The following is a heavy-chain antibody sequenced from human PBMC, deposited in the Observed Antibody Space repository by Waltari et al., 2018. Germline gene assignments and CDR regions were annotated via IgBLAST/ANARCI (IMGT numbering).Heavy chain of an antibody. CDR2: IYESGKT. Sequence: QVQLQESGPGLVKPSETLSLTCGVSGYSMRSGYYWAWIRQPPGKGLEWIGSIYESGKTYYNPSLQSRVTISVDTSKNQFSLNLKSRTATDTAVYYCARVADSSGLGYYNHYFMDVWGKGAPVTVSS. D-gene: IGHD6-19*01. CDR3: ARVADSSGLGYYNHYFMDV. J-gene: IGHJ6*03. V-gene: IGHV4-38-2*01. CDR1: GYSMRSGYY.